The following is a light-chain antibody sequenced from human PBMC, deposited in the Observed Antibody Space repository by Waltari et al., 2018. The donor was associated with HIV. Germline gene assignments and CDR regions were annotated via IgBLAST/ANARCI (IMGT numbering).Light chain of an antibody. Sequence: DIRMTQSPSSLSASIGDRVTITCRASQTISNSLNWYQQTPGQAPKLLIYAASNLQSGVPSRFSGSSSGTDFTLTISSLQPDDFATYYCQQSYSTPLTFGGGTKVEIK. CDR1: QTISNS. V-gene: IGKV1-39*01. J-gene: IGKJ4*01. CDR3: QQSYSTPLT. CDR2: AAS.